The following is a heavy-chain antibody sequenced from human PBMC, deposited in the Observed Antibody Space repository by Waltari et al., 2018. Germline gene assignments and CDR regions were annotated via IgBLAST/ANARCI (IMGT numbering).Heavy chain of an antibody. J-gene: IGHJ4*02. Sequence: QVQLVQSGAEVKKPGSSVKVSCKASGGTFSRYAISWVRKAPGQGLEWMGGIIPIFGTANYAQKFQGRVTITADESTSTAYMELSSLRSEDTAVYYCARVGGKYCSSTSCPFDYWGQGTLVTVSS. CDR2: IIPIFGTA. V-gene: IGHV1-69*12. CDR3: ARVGGKYCSSTSCPFDY. D-gene: IGHD2-2*01. CDR1: GGTFSRYA.